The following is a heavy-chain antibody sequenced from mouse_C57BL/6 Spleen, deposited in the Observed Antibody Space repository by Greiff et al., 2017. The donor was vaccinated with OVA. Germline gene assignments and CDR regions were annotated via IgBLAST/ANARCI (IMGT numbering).Heavy chain of an antibody. CDR3: ARKDDYDGAWFAY. J-gene: IGHJ3*01. V-gene: IGHV1-53*01. D-gene: IGHD2-4*01. Sequence: QVQLQQPGTELVKPGASVKLSCKASGYTFTSYWMHWVKQRPGQGLEWIGNINPSNGGTNYNEKFKSKATLTVEKSSRTADMQLSSLTSEDSAVYYCARKDDYDGAWFAYWGQGTLVTVSA. CDR1: GYTFTSYW. CDR2: INPSNGGT.